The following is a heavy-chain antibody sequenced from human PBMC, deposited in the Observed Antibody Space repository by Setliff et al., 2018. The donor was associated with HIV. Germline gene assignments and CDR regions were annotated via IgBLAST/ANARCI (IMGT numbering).Heavy chain of an antibody. CDR3: ATVFEV. V-gene: IGHV3-74*01. J-gene: IGHJ3*01. CDR2: VDTGGSGT. Sequence: PGESLKISCAASGFALKNYWMHWVRQTPGKGLMWVARVDTGGSGTSYAESVKGRFTISRDDAKNTLYLQMNSLSVDDTAVYYCATVFEVWGQGTMVTVSS. CDR1: GFALKNYW.